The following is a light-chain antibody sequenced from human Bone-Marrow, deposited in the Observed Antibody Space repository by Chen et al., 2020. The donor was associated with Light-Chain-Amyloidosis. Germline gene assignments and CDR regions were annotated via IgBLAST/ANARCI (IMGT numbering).Light chain of an antibody. V-gene: IGLV3-1*01. CDR1: KLGDKY. CDR3: QAWDSSTVV. J-gene: IGLJ2*01. Sequence: SSELTQPPSGSVSPGQTANITCSGDKLGDKYVCWYQQKPGQSPVVVIYQDTKRPSGIPERFSGSNSGSTATLTISGTQTMDEADYYCQAWDSSTVVFGGGTRLTVL. CDR2: QDT.